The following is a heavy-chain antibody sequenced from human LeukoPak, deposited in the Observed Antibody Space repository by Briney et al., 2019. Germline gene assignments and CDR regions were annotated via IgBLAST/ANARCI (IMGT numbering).Heavy chain of an antibody. J-gene: IGHJ5*02. CDR3: ARVGSLRYFDWFPSDNWFDP. Sequence: GASVKVSCKAFGYTFTSNYVHWVRQAPGQGLEWMGWISAYNGNTNYAQKLQGRVTMTTDTSTSTAYMELRSLRSDDTAVYYCARVGSLRYFDWFPSDNWFDPWGQGTLVTVSS. V-gene: IGHV1-18*04. D-gene: IGHD3-9*01. CDR1: GYTFTSNY. CDR2: ISAYNGNT.